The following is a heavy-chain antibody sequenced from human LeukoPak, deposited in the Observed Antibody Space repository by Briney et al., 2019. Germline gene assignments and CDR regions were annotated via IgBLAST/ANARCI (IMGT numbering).Heavy chain of an antibody. Sequence: SVKVSCKASGGTFSTYYAISWVRQAPGQGLEWMGRIIPIVGTANYAQKFQGRVTITADKSTATAYMELSSLRSEDTAVYYCATVYSSGWSTGRRELNDDAFDIWGQGTMVTVSS. CDR2: IIPIVGTA. V-gene: IGHV1-69*04. J-gene: IGHJ3*02. CDR1: GGTFSTYYA. D-gene: IGHD6-19*01. CDR3: ATVYSSGWSTGRRELNDDAFDI.